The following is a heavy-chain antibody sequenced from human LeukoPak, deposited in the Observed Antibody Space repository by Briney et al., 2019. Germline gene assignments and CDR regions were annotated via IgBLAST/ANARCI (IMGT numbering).Heavy chain of an antibody. CDR3: AKPRRGTAFYFDC. V-gene: IGHV3-23*01. J-gene: IGHJ4*02. Sequence: GGSLRLSCAASGFSFSSYAMSWVRQAPGKGLEWVSGINGSGGSTYYADSVKGRFTISRDNSKNTLYLQMNSLRAEDTAVYCCAKPRRGTAFYFDCWGQGTLVTVSS. CDR1: GFSFSSYA. D-gene: IGHD1-1*01. CDR2: INGSGGST.